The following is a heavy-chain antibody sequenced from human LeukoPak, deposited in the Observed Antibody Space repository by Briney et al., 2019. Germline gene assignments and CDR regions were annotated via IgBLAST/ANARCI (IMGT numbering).Heavy chain of an antibody. CDR3: ARHEYGLNFDY. D-gene: IGHD2-2*01. Sequence: PSETLSLTCTVSGVSISNYYWSWIRQPAGKGLEWIGRIYTSGSTNSNPSLKSRVTMSVDTSKNQFSLKLSSVTAADTAVYYCARHEYGLNFDYWGQGTLVTVSS. CDR1: GVSISNYY. J-gene: IGHJ4*02. CDR2: IYTSGST. V-gene: IGHV4-4*07.